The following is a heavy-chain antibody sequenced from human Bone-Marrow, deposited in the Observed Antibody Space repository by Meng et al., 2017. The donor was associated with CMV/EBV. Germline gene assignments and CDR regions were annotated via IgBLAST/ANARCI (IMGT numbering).Heavy chain of an antibody. CDR2: INPNSGGT. CDR1: GYTFTGYY. J-gene: IGHJ2*01. D-gene: IGHD2-2*01. CDR3: ARGPWGLVPDCYFDL. V-gene: IGHV1-2*02. Sequence: ASVKVSCKASGYTFTGYYMHWVRQAPGQGLEWMGWINPNSGGTNYAQKFQGRVTMTRDTSISTAYMELSRLRSDDTAVYYCARGPWGLVPDCYFDLWGRGTLVTVSS.